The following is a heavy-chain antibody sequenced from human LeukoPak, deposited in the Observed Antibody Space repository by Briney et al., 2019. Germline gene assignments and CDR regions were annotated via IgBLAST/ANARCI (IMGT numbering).Heavy chain of an antibody. Sequence: SETLSLTCAVYGGSFSGYYWSWIRQPPGKGLEWIGEINHSGSTNYNPSLKSRVTISVDTSKNQFSLKLSSVTAADTAVYYCARGYDSSGYYDYWGQGTLVTVSS. CDR3: ARGYDSSGYYDY. CDR2: INHSGST. CDR1: GGSFSGYY. D-gene: IGHD3-22*01. V-gene: IGHV4-34*01. J-gene: IGHJ4*02.